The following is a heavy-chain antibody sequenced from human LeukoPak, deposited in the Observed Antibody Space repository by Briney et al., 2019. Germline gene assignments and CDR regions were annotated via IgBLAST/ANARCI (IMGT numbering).Heavy chain of an antibody. J-gene: IGHJ5*02. V-gene: IGHV4-34*01. Sequence: SETLSLTCAVYGGSFSGYYWSWIRQPPGKGLEWIGEINHSGSTNYNPSLKSRVTISVDTSKNQFSLKLSSVTAADTAVYYCARRKDFWSGYYRWFDPWGQGTLVIVSS. CDR2: INHSGST. D-gene: IGHD3-3*01. CDR3: ARRKDFWSGYYRWFDP. CDR1: GGSFSGYY.